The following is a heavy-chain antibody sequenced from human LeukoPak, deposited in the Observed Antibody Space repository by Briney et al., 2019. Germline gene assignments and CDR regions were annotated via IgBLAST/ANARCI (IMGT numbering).Heavy chain of an antibody. V-gene: IGHV3-21*01. Sequence: GGSLRLSCVASGFTFSGYTMNWVRQAPGKGLEWVSSISSSSTYIYYADSVKGRFIISRDNAKNSLYLQMNSLRAEDTAVYYCARDEGTPSHHDYWGQGTLVTVSS. J-gene: IGHJ4*02. CDR3: ARDEGTPSHHDY. CDR2: ISSSSTYI. D-gene: IGHD2-15*01. CDR1: GFTFSGYT.